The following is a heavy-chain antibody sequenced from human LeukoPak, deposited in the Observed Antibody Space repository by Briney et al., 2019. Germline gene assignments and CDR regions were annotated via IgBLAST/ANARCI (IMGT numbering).Heavy chain of an antibody. J-gene: IGHJ4*02. CDR1: GFTFSSYA. D-gene: IGHD3-22*01. CDR3: ASRGYYYDSSGYYYEYYFDY. Sequence: GGSLRLSCAASGFTFSSYAMCWVRQAPGKGLEWVSAISGSGGSTYYADSVKGRFTISRDNSKNTLYLQMNSLRAEDTAVYYCASRGYYYDSSGYYYEYYFDYWGQGTLVTVSS. CDR2: ISGSGGST. V-gene: IGHV3-23*01.